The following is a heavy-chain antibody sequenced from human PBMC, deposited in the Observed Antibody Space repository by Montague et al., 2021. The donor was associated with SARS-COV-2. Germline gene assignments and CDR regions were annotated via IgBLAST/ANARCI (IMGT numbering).Heavy chain of an antibody. CDR2: IYYTGST. CDR3: ARDTRIAMLVVVTRYGLDV. V-gene: IGHV4-39*07. Sequence: SETLSLTCTVSGGSISSSSYYWGWIRQPPGEGLEWIGSIYYTGSTYYNPSLKSRVTISVGTSKNQFSLKLSSVTAADTAVYYCARDTRIAMLVVVTRYGLDVGGQGTRVTVSS. D-gene: IGHD3-22*01. CDR1: GGSISSSSYY. J-gene: IGHJ6*02.